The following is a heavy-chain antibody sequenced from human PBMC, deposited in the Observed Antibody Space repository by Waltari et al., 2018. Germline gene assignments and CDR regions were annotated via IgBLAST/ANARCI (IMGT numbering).Heavy chain of an antibody. CDR3: ARGATWDY. J-gene: IGHJ4*02. CDR1: GFIFSSYW. CDR2: IKQDGIER. V-gene: IGHV3-7*04. D-gene: IGHD1-26*01. Sequence: EVQLVESGGGLVQPGGSLRLSCAASGFIFSSYWMSWGRQAPGEGLEWVANIKQDGIERYVGDSVKGRFTISRDNAKNSLYLQMNSLRAEDTAVYYGARGATWDYWGQGSLVTVSS.